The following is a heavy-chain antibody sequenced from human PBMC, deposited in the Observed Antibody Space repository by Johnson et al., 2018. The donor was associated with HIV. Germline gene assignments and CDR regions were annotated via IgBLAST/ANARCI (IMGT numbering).Heavy chain of an antibody. CDR1: GITVNTNY. CDR3: ASDGRNLVTRGGFDV. D-gene: IGHD5-18*01. V-gene: IGHV3-66*02. CDR2: IFSVGNT. Sequence: EVQLVESGGGVAQPGRSLRFSCAALGITVNTNYMSWVRRAPGKGLVWGSVIFSVGNTYYADSVKGRFTISRDNSRNMLYLQMNSLRPEDTAVYYCASDGRNLVTRGGFDVWGPGTVVTVSS. J-gene: IGHJ3*01.